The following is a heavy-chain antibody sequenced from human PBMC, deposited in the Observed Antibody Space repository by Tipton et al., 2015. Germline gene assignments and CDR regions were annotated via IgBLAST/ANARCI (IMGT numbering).Heavy chain of an antibody. CDR3: ARDRPGANHFDY. CDR2: VFYTGST. V-gene: IGHV4-59*01. CDR1: GGSISSEY. J-gene: IGHJ4*02. Sequence: TLSLTCTVSGGSISSEYWSWIRQPPGKGLEWIGYVFYTGSTYYNPSLESRVTISVDTFENQFSLKLSSVTAADTAVYYCARDRPGANHFDYWGQGTLVTVSS. D-gene: IGHD7-27*01.